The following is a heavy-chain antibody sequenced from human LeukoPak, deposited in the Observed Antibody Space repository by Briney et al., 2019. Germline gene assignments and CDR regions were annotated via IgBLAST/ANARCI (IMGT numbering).Heavy chain of an antibody. CDR2: IKQDGSER. CDR3: ARPSTASYYYYMDV. Sequence: GGSLRLSCAASGFTFSSYWMSWVRQAPGKGLEWVANIKQDGSERYYVDSVKGRFTISRDNAKNSLYLQMNSLRAEDTAVYYCARPSTASYYYYMDVWGKGTTVTISS. V-gene: IGHV3-7*01. J-gene: IGHJ6*03. CDR1: GFTFSSYW. D-gene: IGHD4-17*01.